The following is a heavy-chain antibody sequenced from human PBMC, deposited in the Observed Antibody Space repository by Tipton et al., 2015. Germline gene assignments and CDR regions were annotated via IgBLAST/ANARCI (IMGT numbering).Heavy chain of an antibody. CDR3: ARTPRGYYSFDY. Sequence: QVQLVQSGGGVVQPGRSLRLSCAASGFTFTSYVMHWVRQAPGKGLEWVAVIWYDGRYKDYADSVKGRLTISRDNSKNTLYPQMNSLRPEDTALYYCARTPRGYYSFDYWGQGTLVTVSS. V-gene: IGHV3-33*01. J-gene: IGHJ4*02. D-gene: IGHD3-22*01. CDR2: IWYDGRYK. CDR1: GFTFTSYV.